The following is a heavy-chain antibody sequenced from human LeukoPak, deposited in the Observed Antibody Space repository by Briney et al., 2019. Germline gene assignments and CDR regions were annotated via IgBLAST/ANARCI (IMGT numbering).Heavy chain of an antibody. J-gene: IGHJ3*02. CDR1: GGSISTIGYY. Sequence: SETLSLTCTVSGGSISTIGYYWSWIRQPPGKGLEWIGYISYSGGTYYNPSLKSRVNISVDMSKRQFSLKLTSLTAADTAFYYCASTSKYIGSGRDDSFDIWGQGTMVSVSS. D-gene: IGHD3-10*01. CDR3: ASTSKYIGSGRDDSFDI. V-gene: IGHV4-30-4*01. CDR2: ISYSGGT.